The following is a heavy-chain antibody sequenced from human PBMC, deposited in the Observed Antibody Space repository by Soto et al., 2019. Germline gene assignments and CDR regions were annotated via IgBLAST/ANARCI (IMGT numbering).Heavy chain of an antibody. CDR1: GFTWSRVI. J-gene: IGHJ4*02. Sequence: PGGALRLSCEASGFTWSRVIMNWVRQVPGKGLEWVASISSASSETWYADSVKGRFIISRDNAQNSLFLQMNTLRPEDSAIYYCARVAYWGPGTQVTVSS. CDR2: ISSASSET. V-gene: IGHV3-21*01. CDR3: ARVAY.